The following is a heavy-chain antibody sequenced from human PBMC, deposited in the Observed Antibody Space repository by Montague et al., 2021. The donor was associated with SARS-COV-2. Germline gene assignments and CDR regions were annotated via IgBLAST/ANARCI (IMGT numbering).Heavy chain of an antibody. CDR2: VYYSGST. CDR3: ARLGFVELWLNLGWFDP. Sequence: SETLSLTCSVSVDSIRSSGYYWGWIRQPSGKVLEWIGTVYYSGSTNYNPSLKSRVTMPVDTSKNQFSLELRSVTAADTAVYYCARLGFVELWLNLGWFDPWGQGTLVTVAS. D-gene: IGHD3-16*02. V-gene: IGHV4-39*01. CDR1: VDSIRSSGYY. J-gene: IGHJ5*02.